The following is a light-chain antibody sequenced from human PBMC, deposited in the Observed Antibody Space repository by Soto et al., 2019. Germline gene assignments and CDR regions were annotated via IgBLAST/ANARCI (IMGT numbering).Light chain of an antibody. CDR3: TSQVGLNAWYV. Sequence: QSALTQPPSASGSPGQTVTISCTGNSSDVGAYNYVSWYQQHPAKAPNLMTNEVTTRPSGVPARFSGSKSGNPASLTVSGLQAEDEAAYSGTSQVGLNAWYVSGTGTRSPS. CDR2: EVT. J-gene: IGLJ1*01. CDR1: SSDVGAYNY. V-gene: IGLV2-8*01.